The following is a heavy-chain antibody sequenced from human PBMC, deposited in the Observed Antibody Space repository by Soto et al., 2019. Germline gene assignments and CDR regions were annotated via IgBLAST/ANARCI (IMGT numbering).Heavy chain of an antibody. CDR1: GFTFSSYA. Sequence: RGSLRLSCAASGFTFSSYAMSWVRQAPGKGLEWVSAISGSGGSTYYADSVKGRFTISRDNSKNTLYLQMNSLRAEDTAVYYCAKDGYQLLSIGNWFDPWGQGTLVTVSS. J-gene: IGHJ5*02. D-gene: IGHD2-2*01. CDR2: ISGSGGST. CDR3: AKDGYQLLSIGNWFDP. V-gene: IGHV3-23*01.